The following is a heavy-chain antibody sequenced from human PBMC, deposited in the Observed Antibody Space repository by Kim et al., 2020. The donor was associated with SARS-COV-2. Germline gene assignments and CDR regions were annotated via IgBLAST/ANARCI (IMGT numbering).Heavy chain of an antibody. CDR2: IYYSGST. J-gene: IGHJ6*01. V-gene: IGHV4-39*01. CDR3: ASHIAAAGYAAYYYYG. CDR1: GGSISSSSYY. Sequence: SETLSLTCTVSGGSISSSSYYWGWIRQPPGKGLEWIGSIYYSGSTYYNPSLKSRVTISVDTSKNQFSLKLSSVTAADTAVDYCASHIAAAGYAAYYYYG. D-gene: IGHD6-13*01.